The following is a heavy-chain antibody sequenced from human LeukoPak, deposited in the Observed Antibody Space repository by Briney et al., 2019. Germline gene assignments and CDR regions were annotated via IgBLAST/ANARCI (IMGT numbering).Heavy chain of an antibody. CDR1: GFTFSSYG. D-gene: IGHD6-13*01. CDR3: AKDLSFWISSPIDY. V-gene: IGHV3-23*01. J-gene: IGHJ4*02. Sequence: PGGSLRLSCAASGFTFSSYGMSWVRQAPGKGLEWVSAISGSGGSTYYADSVKGRFTISRDNSKNTLYLQMNSLRAEDTAVYYCAKDLSFWISSPIDYWGQGTLVTVSS. CDR2: ISGSGGST.